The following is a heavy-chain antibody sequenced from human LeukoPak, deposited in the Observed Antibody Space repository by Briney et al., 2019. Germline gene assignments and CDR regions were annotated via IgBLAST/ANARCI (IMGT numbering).Heavy chain of an antibody. V-gene: IGHV1-2*06. CDR3: ARMADIVVVPAAIVYYFDY. CDR2: INPNGGGT. J-gene: IGHJ4*02. CDR1: GYTFTSYY. D-gene: IGHD2-2*01. Sequence: ASVKVSCKASGYTFTSYYMHWVRQAPGQGLDWIARINPNGGGTNYAQKFQGRVTMTRDTSISTAYMELSRLRSDDTAVYYCARMADIVVVPAAIVYYFDYWGQGTLVTVSS.